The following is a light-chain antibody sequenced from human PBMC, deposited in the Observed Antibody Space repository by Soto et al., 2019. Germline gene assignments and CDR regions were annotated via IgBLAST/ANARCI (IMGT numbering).Light chain of an antibody. CDR1: ALPKQY. CDR2: KDT. CDR3: QSADNSGIYYV. Sequence: SYELPQPPSVSVSPGQTARITCSGDALPKQYAYWYQQKPGQAPILVIYKDTERPSGIPERFSGSSSGTTVTLTISGVQAGDEADYYCQSADNSGIYYVFGTGTKVTVL. J-gene: IGLJ1*01. V-gene: IGLV3-25*02.